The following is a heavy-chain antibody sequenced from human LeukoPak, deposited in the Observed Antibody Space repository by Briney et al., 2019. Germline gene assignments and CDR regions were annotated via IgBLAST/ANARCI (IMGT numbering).Heavy chain of an antibody. CDR3: ARDPTGTTNY. V-gene: IGHV4-4*07. CDR1: GGSISGYY. Sequence: PSETLSLTCTVSGGSISGYYWSWIRQPAGRGLEWIGRIYTSGGTNYNPSLKSRVTMSVDTSKNQFSLKLISVTAADTAVYYCARDPTGTTNYWGQGSLVTVYS. CDR2: IYTSGGT. J-gene: IGHJ4*02. D-gene: IGHD1-7*01.